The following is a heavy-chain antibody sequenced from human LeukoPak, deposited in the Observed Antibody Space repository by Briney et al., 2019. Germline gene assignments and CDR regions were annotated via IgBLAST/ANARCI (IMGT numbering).Heavy chain of an antibody. CDR1: GGTFSSYA. D-gene: IGHD6-13*01. CDR2: IIPIFGTA. J-gene: IGHJ5*02. CDR3: ARDPIAAAGP. Sequence: GASVKVSCKASGGTFSSYAISWVRQAPGQGLEWMGKIIPIFGTANYAQKFQGRVTITTDESTSTAYMELSSLRSEDTAVYYCARDPIAAAGPWGQGTLVTVSS. V-gene: IGHV1-69*05.